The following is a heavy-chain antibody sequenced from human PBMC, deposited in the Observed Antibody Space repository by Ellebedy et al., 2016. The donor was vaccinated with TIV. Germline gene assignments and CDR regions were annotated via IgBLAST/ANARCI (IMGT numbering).Heavy chain of an antibody. Sequence: PGGSLRLSCAASGFTFSSYWMHWVRQAPGKGLVWVSRINSYGSSTSYADSVKGRFTISRDNAKNTLYLQMNILRAEDTAVYYCASLGMTTVVTGLPGVDYWGQGTLVTVSS. CDR1: GFTFSSYW. V-gene: IGHV3-74*01. CDR2: INSYGSST. J-gene: IGHJ4*02. CDR3: ASLGMTTVVTGLPGVDY. D-gene: IGHD4-23*01.